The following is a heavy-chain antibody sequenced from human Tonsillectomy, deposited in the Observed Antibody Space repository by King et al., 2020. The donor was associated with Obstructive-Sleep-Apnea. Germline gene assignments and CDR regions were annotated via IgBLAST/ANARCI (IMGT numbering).Heavy chain of an antibody. J-gene: IGHJ6*02. CDR1: GFTFSSYG. Sequence: VQLVESGGGVVQPGRSLRLSCAASGFTFSSYGMHWVRQAPGKGLEWVAVISYDGSNKYYADSVKGRFTISRANSKNMLYLQMNSLRAEDTAMYYCVRDESGYDILTGVYGMDVWGQGTTVTVSS. CDR3: VRDESGYDILTGVYGMDV. D-gene: IGHD3-9*01. V-gene: IGHV3-30*03. CDR2: ISYDGSNK.